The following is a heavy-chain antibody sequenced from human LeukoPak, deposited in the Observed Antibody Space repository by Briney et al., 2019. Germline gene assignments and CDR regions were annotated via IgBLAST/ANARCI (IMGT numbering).Heavy chain of an antibody. CDR1: RYSFTGHY. CDR2: RNPNSGGT. CDR3: ARAKPKYYYDSSGYPDY. V-gene: IGHV1-2*02. Sequence: ASVKVSCKASRYSFTGHYIYWVRQAPGRGLEWMGWRNPNSGGTKFAQKFQARVTLTRDTSISTAYMELSSLTSDDTAVYYCARAKPKYYYDSSGYPDYWGQGTLVTVSS. J-gene: IGHJ4*02. D-gene: IGHD3-22*01.